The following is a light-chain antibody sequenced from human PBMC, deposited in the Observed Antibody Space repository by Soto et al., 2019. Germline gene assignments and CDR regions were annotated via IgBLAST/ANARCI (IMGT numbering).Light chain of an antibody. CDR3: QQSYSTPFT. CDR1: QFISSY. CDR2: AAS. Sequence: DIQMTQSPSSLSASVGDRVTITCRASQFISSYLNWYQQKPGKAPKFLISAASSLQSGVPSRFGGSGSGTDFTLTISSLQPEDFATYYCQQSYSTPFTFGPGTKVDIK. J-gene: IGKJ3*01. V-gene: IGKV1-39*01.